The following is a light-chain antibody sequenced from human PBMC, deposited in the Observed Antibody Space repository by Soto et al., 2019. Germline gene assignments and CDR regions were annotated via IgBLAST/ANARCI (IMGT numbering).Light chain of an antibody. CDR3: GSYTTSSNYV. Sequence: QSVLTQPASVSGSPGQSITISCTGTSSDVGAYNYVSWYQQHLGKAPKLMIYDVSHRPSGVSHRFSGSKSGNTASLTISGLQAEDEADYYCGSYTTSSNYVFGTGTKVTVL. V-gene: IGLV2-14*01. CDR1: SSDVGAYNY. J-gene: IGLJ1*01. CDR2: DVS.